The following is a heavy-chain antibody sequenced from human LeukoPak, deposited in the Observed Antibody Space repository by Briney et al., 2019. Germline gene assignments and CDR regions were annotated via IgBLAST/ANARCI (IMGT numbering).Heavy chain of an antibody. J-gene: IGHJ4*02. CDR1: GGSISTYY. Sequence: SETLSLTCTVSGGSISTYYWNWIRQPPGKGLEWIGYIYYNGATDYNPSLKSRVTISVDTSKNEFSLKLSSVTAADTALCYCARRTVTNGWFRIDYWGQGSLVIVSS. CDR2: IYYNGAT. D-gene: IGHD6-19*01. V-gene: IGHV4-59*08. CDR3: ARRTVTNGWFRIDY.